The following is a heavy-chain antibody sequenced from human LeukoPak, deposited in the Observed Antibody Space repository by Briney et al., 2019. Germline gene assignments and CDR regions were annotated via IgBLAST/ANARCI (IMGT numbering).Heavy chain of an antibody. CDR3: ARNNGMDV. J-gene: IGHJ6*02. CDR1: GFTFSSYW. CDR2: IKQDGSEK. V-gene: IGHV3-7*03. Sequence: GGSLRLSCAASGFTFSSYWMSWVRQAPGKGLEWVANIKQDGSEKYYLDSVKGRFTISKDNAKNSLYLQMNSLRAEDTALYHCARNNGMDVWGQGTTVIVSS.